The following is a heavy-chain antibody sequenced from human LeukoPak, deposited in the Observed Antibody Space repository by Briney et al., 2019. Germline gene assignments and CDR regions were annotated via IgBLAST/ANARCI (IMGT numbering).Heavy chain of an antibody. J-gene: IGHJ4*02. CDR1: GFTFSSYA. V-gene: IGHV3-23*01. CDR3: AKDLVLLGAYYYDTIGYSTY. D-gene: IGHD3-22*01. CDR2: ISNSGDST. Sequence: GGSLRLSCAASGFTFSSYAMSWVRQAPGKGLECVSSISNSGDSTYYADSVKGRFTISSDTYKNMLYLQMNSLRAEDTAVYYCAKDLVLLGAYYYDTIGYSTYWGQGTLVTVSS.